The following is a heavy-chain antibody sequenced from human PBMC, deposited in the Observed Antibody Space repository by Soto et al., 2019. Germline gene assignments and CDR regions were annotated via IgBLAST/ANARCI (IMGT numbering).Heavy chain of an antibody. J-gene: IGHJ5*02. CDR3: AKSSIEARPLNWFDP. CDR2: ISSSSSYI. V-gene: IGHV3-21*04. Sequence: GASLRLSCAASRFTFSSYSMNWVRQAPGKGLEWVSSISSSSSYIYYAESVKGRFTISRENSKNTLDLQLNSLRAEDTAVYYCAKSSIEARPLNWFDPWGQGTLVTVSS. D-gene: IGHD6-6*01. CDR1: RFTFSSYS.